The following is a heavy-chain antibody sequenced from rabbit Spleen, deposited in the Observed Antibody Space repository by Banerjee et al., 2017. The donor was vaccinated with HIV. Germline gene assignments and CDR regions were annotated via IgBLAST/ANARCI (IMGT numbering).Heavy chain of an antibody. D-gene: IGHD6-1*01. V-gene: IGHV1S45*01. CDR1: GFTISSSYW. CDR2: IYTGSSGST. J-gene: IGHJ3*01. CDR3: ARGSGSIIGYASL. Sequence: QEQLVESGGGLVQPEGSLTLTCKASGFTISSSYWICWVRQAPGKGLEWIGCIYTGSSGSTYYASWAKGRFTISKTSTTVDLKVTSLTAADTATYFCARGSGSIIGYASLWGQGTLVTVS.